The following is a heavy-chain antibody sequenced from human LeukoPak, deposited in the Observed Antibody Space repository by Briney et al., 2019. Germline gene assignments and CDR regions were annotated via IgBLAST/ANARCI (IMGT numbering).Heavy chain of an antibody. Sequence: PSETLSLTCAVSGGSISSYYWSWIRQPPGKGLEWIGYIYSSGSTNYNPSLKSRVTISVDTSKNQFSLKLSSVTAADTAVYYCARVDGIAVAGLDYWGQGTLVTVSS. V-gene: IGHV4-59*01. J-gene: IGHJ4*02. CDR2: IYSSGST. CDR3: ARVDGIAVAGLDY. CDR1: GGSISSYY. D-gene: IGHD6-19*01.